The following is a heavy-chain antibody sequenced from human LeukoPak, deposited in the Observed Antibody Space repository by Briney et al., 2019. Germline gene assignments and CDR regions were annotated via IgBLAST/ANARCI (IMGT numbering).Heavy chain of an antibody. CDR2: ISSSGSTI. D-gene: IGHD3-22*01. CDR1: GFTFSSYE. CDR3: AREYYYDSSGYSYYFDY. V-gene: IGHV3-48*03. Sequence: GGSLRLSCAASGFTFSSYEMNWVRQAPGKGLEWVSYISSSGSTIYYADSVKGRFTISRDNAKNSLYLQMNSLRAEDTAVYYCAREYYYDSSGYSYYFDYWGQGTLVTVSS. J-gene: IGHJ4*02.